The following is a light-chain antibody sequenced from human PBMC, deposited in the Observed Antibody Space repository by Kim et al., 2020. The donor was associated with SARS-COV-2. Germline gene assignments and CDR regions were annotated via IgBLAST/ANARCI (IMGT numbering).Light chain of an antibody. CDR3: QQYNEWPST. Sequence: SVSPGERVTLSCRASQSVALLAWYQQKPVQAPRLVIHGASTRATGIPARFSGSGSETEFTLTISSLQSEDFAIYYCQQYNEWPSTFGQGTRLEIK. CDR1: QSVALL. J-gene: IGKJ5*01. V-gene: IGKV3-15*01. CDR2: GAS.